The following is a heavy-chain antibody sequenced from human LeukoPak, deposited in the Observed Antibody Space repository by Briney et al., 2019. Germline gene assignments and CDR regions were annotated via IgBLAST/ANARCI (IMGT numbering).Heavy chain of an antibody. CDR2: ISGSGTTT. CDR1: GFTCSSSA. V-gene: IGHV3-23*01. CDR3: AKDRLVHDS. J-gene: IGHJ4*02. D-gene: IGHD6-13*01. Sequence: GGSLRLSCAASGFTCSSSAMSWVRQAPGKGPAWVSGISGSGTTTYYADSVKGRFTISRDNSKNTLYLQMNSLRADDTAVYYCAKDRLVHDSWGQGTLVTVSS.